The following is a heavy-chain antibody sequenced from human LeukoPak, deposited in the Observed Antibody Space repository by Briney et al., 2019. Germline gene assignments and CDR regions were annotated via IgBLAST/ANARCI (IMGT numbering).Heavy chain of an antibody. D-gene: IGHD5-24*01. V-gene: IGHV3-15*07. CDR1: GFTFNNAW. CDR3: TTLERWQRQSGNY. Sequence: GGSLRLSCAASGFTFNNAWMNWVRQAPGQGLKGVGRMKSKTDGETTDYASPVKARFTISRDDSMNTLYLHINSLPTETPAVIYFTTLERWQRQSGNYWGQGTLVTVSS. CDR2: MKSKTDGETT. J-gene: IGHJ4*02.